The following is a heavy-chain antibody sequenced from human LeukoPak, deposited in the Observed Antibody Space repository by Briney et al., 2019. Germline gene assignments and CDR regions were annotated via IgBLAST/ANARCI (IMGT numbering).Heavy chain of an antibody. V-gene: IGHV3-30*04. J-gene: IGHJ4*02. D-gene: IGHD5-12*01. Sequence: GGSLRLSCAASGFPFSKYAMHWVPQAPGKGLVWLTNKSDDGRSNYADSVEGRFTISRDNSKNTLYLQMSSLRAEDTAVYCCASTSGYDFWDMGYWGQGTLVTVSS. CDR3: ASTSGYDFWDMGY. CDR2: KSDDGRSN. CDR1: GFPFSKYA.